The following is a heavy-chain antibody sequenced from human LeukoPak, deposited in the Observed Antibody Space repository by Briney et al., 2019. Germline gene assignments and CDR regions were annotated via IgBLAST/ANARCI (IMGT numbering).Heavy chain of an antibody. CDR2: IIPIFGTA. J-gene: IGHJ5*02. D-gene: IGHD2-2*01. V-gene: IGHV1-69*13. Sequence: SVKVSCKASGYTFTGYYMHWVRQAPGQGLEWMGGIIPIFGTANYAQKFQGRVTITADESTSTAYMELSSLRSEDTAVYYCARSILGYCSSTSCYNWFDPWGQGTLVTVSS. CDR3: ARSILGYCSSTSCYNWFDP. CDR1: GYTFTGYY.